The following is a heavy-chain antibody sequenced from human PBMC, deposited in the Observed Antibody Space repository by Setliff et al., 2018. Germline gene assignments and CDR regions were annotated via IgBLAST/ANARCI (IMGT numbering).Heavy chain of an antibody. V-gene: IGHV1-2*02. Sequence: SVKVSCKTSGSPFVGYYIYWMRQAPGQGPEWMGWIDPKSGRTKYAVKFQGRVTMTRDTSINTIYMEVSSLTSDDTAMYYCARDRGPSGYCSSTSCQGGYYYYYMDVWGKGTTVTVSS. CDR2: IDPKSGRT. CDR1: GSPFVGYY. D-gene: IGHD2-2*01. J-gene: IGHJ6*03. CDR3: ARDRGPSGYCSSTSCQGGYYYYYMDV.